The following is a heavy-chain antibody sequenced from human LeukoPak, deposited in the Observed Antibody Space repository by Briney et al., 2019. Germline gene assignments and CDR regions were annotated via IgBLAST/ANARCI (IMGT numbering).Heavy chain of an antibody. J-gene: IGHJ4*02. CDR2: FDPEDGGT. V-gene: IGHV1-24*01. D-gene: IGHD6-13*01. Sequence: ASVKVSCKVSGYTLTELSMHWVRQAPGKGLEWMGGFDPEDGGTIYAQRFQGRATMTEDTSTDTAYMELSSLRSEDTAVYYCATDPEGVLTGSIFDYWGQGTLVTVSS. CDR1: GYTLTELS. CDR3: ATDPEGVLTGSIFDY.